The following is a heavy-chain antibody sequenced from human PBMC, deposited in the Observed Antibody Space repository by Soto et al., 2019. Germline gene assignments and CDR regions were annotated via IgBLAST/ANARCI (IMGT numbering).Heavy chain of an antibody. CDR3: ARIRGYWYGLDV. CDR2: ITGTGGNT. J-gene: IGHJ6*02. V-gene: IGHV3-23*01. Sequence: EVQLLESGGGLVQPGGSLRLSCEASGFPLSTYGMTWFRQAPGKGLEWVSAITGTGGNTYYVDSVKGRFTSSRDNSKNMLYLQVNSLRVEDTAVYYCARIRGYWYGLDVWGQGTTVTVSS. CDR1: GFPLSTYG.